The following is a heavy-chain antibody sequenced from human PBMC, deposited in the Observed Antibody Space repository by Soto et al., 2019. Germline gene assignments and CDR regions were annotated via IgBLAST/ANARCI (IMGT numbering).Heavy chain of an antibody. D-gene: IGHD6-13*01. CDR3: ARHRIAAAGMDV. J-gene: IGHJ6*02. Sequence: EVQLVESGGGLVKPGGSLRLSCAASGFTFSSYSMNWVRQAPGKGLEWVSSISSSSSYIYYADSVKGRFTISRDNAKNSLYLQMNSLRAEDTAVYYCARHRIAAAGMDVWGQGTTVTVSS. CDR2: ISSSSSYI. V-gene: IGHV3-21*01. CDR1: GFTFSSYS.